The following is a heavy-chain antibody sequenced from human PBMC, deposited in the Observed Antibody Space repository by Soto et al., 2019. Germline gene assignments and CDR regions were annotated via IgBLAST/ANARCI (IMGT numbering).Heavy chain of an antibody. CDR1: GFTFHTYS. CDR3: ASAGGTY. CDR2: IDSGSNFI. J-gene: IGHJ4*02. D-gene: IGHD2-8*02. V-gene: IGHV3-21*01. Sequence: PGGSLRLSCAASGFTFHTYSMNWVRQAPGKGLEWVSPIDSGSNFIHYADSVKGRFTISRDNANNSLYLQMNSLRAEDSAVYYCASAGGTYWGQGALVTVSS.